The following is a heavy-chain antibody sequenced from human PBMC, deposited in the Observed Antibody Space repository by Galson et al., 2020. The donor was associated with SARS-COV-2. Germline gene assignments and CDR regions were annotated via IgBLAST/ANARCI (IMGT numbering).Heavy chain of an antibody. CDR3: ASEDYGDYFWQFDY. Sequence: SVKVSCKASGGTFSSYAISWVRQAPGQGPEWMGGIIPIFGTANHAQKFQGRVKITADESTSKAYMELSSLRSEDTAVYYCASEDYGDYFWQFDYWGQGTLVNVSS. CDR2: IIPIFGTA. D-gene: IGHD4-17*01. V-gene: IGHV1-69*13. CDR1: GGTFSSYA. J-gene: IGHJ4*02.